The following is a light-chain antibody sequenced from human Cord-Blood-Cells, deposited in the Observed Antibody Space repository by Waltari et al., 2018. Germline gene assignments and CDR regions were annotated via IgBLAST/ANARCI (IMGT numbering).Light chain of an antibody. J-gene: IGKJ1*01. CDR2: AAS. Sequence: DIQMTQSPSSLTASVGDRVTITCQASQSISSYLNWYQQKPGKAPKLLIYAASSLQSGVPSRFSGSGSGTDVTLTISSLQPEDFATYYCQQSYSTPQTFGQGTKVEIK. CDR3: QQSYSTPQT. V-gene: IGKV1-39*01. CDR1: QSISSY.